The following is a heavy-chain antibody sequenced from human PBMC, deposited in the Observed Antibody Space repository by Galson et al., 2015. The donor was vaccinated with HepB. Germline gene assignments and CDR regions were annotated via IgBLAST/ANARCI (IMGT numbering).Heavy chain of an antibody. J-gene: IGHJ6*04. Sequence: SVKVSCKASGGTFTTYTISWVRQAPGQGLEWMGGNVPILALAHYAPNFQGGVTITAGKSTTTVYFEVHSLRSDDTAVYYCAKNTVYDYYFYAMDVWGKGTTVTVSS. CDR1: GGTFTTYT. D-gene: IGHD2/OR15-2a*01. CDR3: AKNTVYDYYFYAMDV. V-gene: IGHV1-69*10. CDR2: NVPILALA.